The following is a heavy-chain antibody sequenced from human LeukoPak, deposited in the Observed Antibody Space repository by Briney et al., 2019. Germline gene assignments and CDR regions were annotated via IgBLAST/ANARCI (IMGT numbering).Heavy chain of an antibody. V-gene: IGHV3-23*01. J-gene: IGHJ3*02. CDR1: GFTFSSYA. CDR2: ISGSGGST. CDR3: AKSRPEGSYDFWSGYLQRVGGAFDI. Sequence: PGGSLRLSCAASGFTFSSYAMSWVRQAPGKGLEWVSAISGSGGSTYYADSVKGRFTISRDNSKNTLYLQMNSLRAEDTAVYYCAKSRPEGSYDFWSGYLQRVGGAFDIWGQGTMVTVSS. D-gene: IGHD3-3*01.